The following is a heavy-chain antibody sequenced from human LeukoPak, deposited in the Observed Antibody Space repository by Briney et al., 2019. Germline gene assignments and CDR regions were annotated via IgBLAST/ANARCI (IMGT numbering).Heavy chain of an antibody. CDR3: ARTRYGSGTYYFGY. CDR1: GSSLSSSRMR. Sequence: SGPTLVNPTQTLTLTCTLSGSSLSSSRMRVSWIRQPPGKALEWLARIDWDDDKFYSTSLKTRLTISKDTSKNQVVLTMTNMDPVDTATYYCARTRYGSGTYYFGYWGQGTLVTVSS. V-gene: IGHV2-70*04. CDR2: IDWDDDK. D-gene: IGHD3-10*01. J-gene: IGHJ4*02.